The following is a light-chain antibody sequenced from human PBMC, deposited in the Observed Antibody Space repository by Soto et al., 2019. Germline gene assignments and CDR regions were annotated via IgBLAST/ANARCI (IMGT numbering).Light chain of an antibody. CDR2: IAS. CDR1: QSIGTS. CDR3: QQYHSYWT. J-gene: IGKJ1*01. V-gene: IGKV1-5*01. Sequence: DIQMTQSPSSLSASAGDRVTITCRAGQSIGTSLNWYQQKPGKAPKPLIYIASNLQTGVPSRFSGSGSGTHFSLTISSLQTDDFSTYYCQQYHSYWTFGQGTKVDIK.